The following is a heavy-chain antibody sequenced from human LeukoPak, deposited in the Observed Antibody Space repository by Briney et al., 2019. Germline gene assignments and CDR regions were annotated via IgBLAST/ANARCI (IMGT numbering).Heavy chain of an antibody. J-gene: IGHJ4*02. CDR2: IYYSGST. V-gene: IGHV4-39*01. Sequence: SETLSLTCTVSGGSISSSSYYWGWIRQPPGKGLEWIGSIYYSGSTYYNPSLKSRVTISVDTSKNQFSLKLSSVTAADTAVYYCARVRSGYFDWLSRSPFDYWGQGTLVTVSS. D-gene: IGHD3-9*01. CDR1: GGSISSSSYY. CDR3: ARVRSGYFDWLSRSPFDY.